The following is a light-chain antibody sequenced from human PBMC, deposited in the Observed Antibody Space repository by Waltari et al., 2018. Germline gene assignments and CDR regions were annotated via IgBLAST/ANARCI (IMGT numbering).Light chain of an antibody. J-gene: IGLJ3*02. CDR2: DDI. CDR3: SSYAGDRTWV. V-gene: IGLV2-23*01. CDR1: SNDVGSYSL. Sequence: QSALTQPASVSGSPGQSITISCIGVSNDVGSYSLVSWYQHHPDKAPKLLIYDDIKRPSGVSDRFPGPRSGNTASLPISGLQAQDEADYCSSYAGDRTWVFGGGTKLSVL.